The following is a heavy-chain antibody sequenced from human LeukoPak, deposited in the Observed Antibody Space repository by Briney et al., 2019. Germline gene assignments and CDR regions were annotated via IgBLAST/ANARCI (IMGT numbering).Heavy chain of an antibody. D-gene: IGHD3-10*01. CDR3: ARGIPSDY. J-gene: IGHJ4*02. CDR1: GYSISSGYY. Sequence: SETLSLTCTVSGYSISSGYYWGWIRQPPGKGLEWIGSIYHSGSTYYNSSLKSRVTVSVDTSKNQFSLKLSSVTAADTAVYYCARGIPSDYWGQGTLVTVSS. CDR2: IYHSGST. V-gene: IGHV4-38-2*02.